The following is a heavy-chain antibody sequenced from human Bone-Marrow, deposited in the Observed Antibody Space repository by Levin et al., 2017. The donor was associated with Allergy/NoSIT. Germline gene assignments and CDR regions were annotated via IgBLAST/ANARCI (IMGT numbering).Heavy chain of an antibody. CDR1: GYTFTGYY. CDR2: INPNSGGT. J-gene: IGHJ4*02. V-gene: IGHV1-2*02. CDR3: ARAVRYYGSGSIVDY. Sequence: GESLKISCKASGYTFTGYYMHWVRQAPGQGLEWMGWINPNSGGTNYAQKFQGRVTMTRDTSISTAYMELSRLRSDDTAVYYCARAVRYYGSGSIVDYWGQGTLVTVSS. D-gene: IGHD3-10*01.